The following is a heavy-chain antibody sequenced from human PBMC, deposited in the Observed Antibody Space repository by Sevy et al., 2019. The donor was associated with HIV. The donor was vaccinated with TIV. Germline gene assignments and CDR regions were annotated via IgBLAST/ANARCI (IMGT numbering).Heavy chain of an antibody. D-gene: IGHD4-17*01. Sequence: GGSLRLSCAASGFIFSNYVMHWVRLAPGKGLEWVAARWYDGNNKDYADSVKGRFTISRDNFKDTLYLQMNSLRAEDTAVYYCTRDPAIDYGDYTPPPEYYFDYWGQGTLVTVSS. CDR3: TRDPAIDYGDYTPPPEYYFDY. CDR2: RWYDGNNK. V-gene: IGHV3-33*01. J-gene: IGHJ4*02. CDR1: GFIFSNYV.